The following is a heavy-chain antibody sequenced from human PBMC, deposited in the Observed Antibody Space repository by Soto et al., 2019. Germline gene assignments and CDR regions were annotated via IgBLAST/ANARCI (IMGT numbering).Heavy chain of an antibody. CDR3: AREESFVDY. Sequence: GGSLRLSCAASGFSFSNYEMDWVRQAPGKGLEWVSYISSSSRTIYYADSVRGRFTISRDNAKNSVYLQMNSLRAEDTAVYYCAREESFVDYWGQGTLVTVSS. CDR1: GFSFSNYE. V-gene: IGHV3-48*03. D-gene: IGHD1-26*01. CDR2: ISSSSRTI. J-gene: IGHJ4*02.